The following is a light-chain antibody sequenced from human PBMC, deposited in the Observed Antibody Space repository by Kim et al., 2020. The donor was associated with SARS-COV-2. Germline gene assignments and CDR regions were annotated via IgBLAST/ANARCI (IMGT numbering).Light chain of an antibody. CDR3: QAWDSSTAV. Sequence: VSPGQTASVTCSGDKLGDKYAFWYQQKPGQTPVLVIYYDDKRPSEIPERFSGSTSGNTATLTISGTQTMDEASYFCQAWDSSTAVFGGGTQLTVL. V-gene: IGLV3-1*01. CDR2: YDD. J-gene: IGLJ2*01. CDR1: KLGDKY.